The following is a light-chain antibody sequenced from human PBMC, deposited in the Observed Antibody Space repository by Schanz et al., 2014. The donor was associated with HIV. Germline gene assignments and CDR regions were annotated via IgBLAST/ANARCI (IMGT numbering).Light chain of an antibody. CDR1: SGDVGTYNL. Sequence: QSVLTQPASVSGSPGQSITIPCTGTSGDVGTYNLVSWYQQHPGKAPKLILYEVTKRPSGVPDRFSGSKSGNTASLTISGLQAEDEADYYCAGWDDSLNVWVFGGGTKLTVL. CDR2: EVT. V-gene: IGLV2-14*02. J-gene: IGLJ3*02. CDR3: AGWDDSLNVWV.